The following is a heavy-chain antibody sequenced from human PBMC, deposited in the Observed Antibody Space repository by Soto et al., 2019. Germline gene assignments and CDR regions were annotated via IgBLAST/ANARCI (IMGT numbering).Heavy chain of an antibody. D-gene: IGHD1-26*01. V-gene: IGHV1-3*01. CDR2: IYPANGNT. CDR3: ATDIVGLGPRVNDSFDV. J-gene: IGHJ3*01. CDR1: GFTFSDTL. Sequence: QVKLVQSGAEVKKPGASVNISCQASGFTFSDTLINRVRQGPGQRLEWMGWIYPANGNTRYSESFKGRVTLSSLSSASTGYLALSDLTSEDTAVYYCATDIVGLGPRVNDSFDVWGQGTMNSVSS.